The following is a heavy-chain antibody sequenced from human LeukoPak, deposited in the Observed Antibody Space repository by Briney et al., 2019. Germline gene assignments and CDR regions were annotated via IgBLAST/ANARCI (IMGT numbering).Heavy chain of an antibody. J-gene: IGHJ4*02. CDR3: AREGYYYDSSGPTALFDY. V-gene: IGHV4-59*01. D-gene: IGHD3-22*01. CDR2: TYYSGST. CDR1: GGSISSYY. Sequence: PETLSLTRTVSGGSISSYYWSWIRPPPGKGLGWIGYTYYSGSTNYNPSLKSRVTISVDTSQNQFSLKLSSVTAADTAVYYCAREGYYYDSSGPTALFDYWGQGTLVTVSS.